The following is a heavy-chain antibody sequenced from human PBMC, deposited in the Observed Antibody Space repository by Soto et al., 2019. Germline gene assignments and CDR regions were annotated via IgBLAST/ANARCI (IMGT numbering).Heavy chain of an antibody. CDR1: GYDFTSYG. CDR2: ISAYNGKR. J-gene: IGHJ3*02. D-gene: IGHD2-21*01. V-gene: IGHV1-18*01. Sequence: QGQLLQSGDEVKKPGASVRVSCRASGYDFTSYGISWVRQAPGQGLEWVSWISAYNGKRDTAQKFQGRVTMTLDTSPDTAHMELGDLTSADTAVYYCARGRIVASIHDAFEIWGQGTMVAVSS. CDR3: ARGRIVASIHDAFEI.